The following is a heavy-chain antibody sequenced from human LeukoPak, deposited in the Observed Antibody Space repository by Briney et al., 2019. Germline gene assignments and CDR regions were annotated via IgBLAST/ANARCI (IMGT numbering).Heavy chain of an antibody. CDR2: ISYDGSNK. D-gene: IGHD2-2*01. J-gene: IGHJ4*02. CDR1: GFTFSSYG. V-gene: IGHV3-30*18. CDR3: AKDRPKYCSSTSCRIGNY. Sequence: GGSLRLSCAASGFTFSSYGMHWVRQAPGKGLEWVAVISYDGSNKYYADSVKGRFTISRDNSKNTLYLQMNSLRAEDTAVYYCAKDRPKYCSSTSCRIGNYWGQGTLVTVSS.